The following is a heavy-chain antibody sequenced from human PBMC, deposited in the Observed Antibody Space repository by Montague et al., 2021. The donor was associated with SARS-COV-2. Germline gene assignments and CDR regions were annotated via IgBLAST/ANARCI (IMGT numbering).Heavy chain of an antibody. CDR3: ARGYCSGSGCYYYYGMDV. V-gene: IGHV4-34*01. CDR2: ANDSGRT. D-gene: IGHD2-15*01. J-gene: IGHJ6*02. Sequence: SETLSLTCAVYGGSFSGYYYCWIRQPPGRGLEWIGEANDSGRTNXNPSLKGRVTISVDTSKNQFSLRLSSVTAAETAVYYCARGYCSGSGCYYYYGMDVWGQGTTVTVSS. CDR1: GGSFSGYY.